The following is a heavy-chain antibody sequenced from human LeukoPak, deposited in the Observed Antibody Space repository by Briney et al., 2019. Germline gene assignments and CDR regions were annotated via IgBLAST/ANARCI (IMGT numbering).Heavy chain of an antibody. Sequence: SETLSLTCTVSGDSISGYYWAWIRQPADKGLEWIGRIYSDGSTSYNPSLKSRITMSLDTSKNQFSLKLNSMTAADTAVYYCARDSSGWPSLDHWGQGTLVTVSS. D-gene: IGHD6-19*01. CDR1: GDSISGYY. J-gene: IGHJ4*02. V-gene: IGHV4-4*07. CDR2: IYSDGST. CDR3: ARDSSGWPSLDH.